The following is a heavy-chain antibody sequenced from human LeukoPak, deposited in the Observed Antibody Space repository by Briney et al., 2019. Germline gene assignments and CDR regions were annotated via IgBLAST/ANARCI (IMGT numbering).Heavy chain of an antibody. CDR3: ASEGPGDLAY. J-gene: IGHJ4*02. Sequence: ASVKVSCKASGYTLIAYYLHWVRQAPGQGLEWMGRINLNSGGTQYAQKFQGTVNQTSKKSISTAYPEVIILTSDDTAVYYCASEGPGDLAYWGQGTLVTVSS. D-gene: IGHD4-17*01. CDR1: GYTLIAYY. CDR2: INLNSGGT. V-gene: IGHV1-2*06.